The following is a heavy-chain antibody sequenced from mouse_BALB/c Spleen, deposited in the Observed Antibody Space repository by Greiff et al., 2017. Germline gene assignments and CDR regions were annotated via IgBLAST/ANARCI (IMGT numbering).Heavy chain of an antibody. D-gene: IGHD1-1*01. CDR3: KRSGLYYGSSYVWYFDV. CDR2: ICPGNGDI. CDR1: GYTFTDHA. J-gene: IGHJ1*01. Sequence: QVQLQQSDAELVKPGASVKISCKASGYTFTDHAIHWVKQNPEQGLEWIGYICPGNGDIKYNEKFKGKATLTADKSSSTAYMQLNSLTSEDSAVYFCKRSGLYYGSSYVWYFDVWGEGTTVTVSS. V-gene: IGHV1S53*02.